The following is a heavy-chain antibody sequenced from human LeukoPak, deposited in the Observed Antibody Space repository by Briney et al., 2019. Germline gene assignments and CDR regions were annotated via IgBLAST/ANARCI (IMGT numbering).Heavy chain of an antibody. Sequence: SQTLSLTCTVSGGSISSYYWSWIRQPAGKGLEWIGSIYHSGSTYYNPSLKSRVTISVDTSKNQFSLKLSSVTAADTAVYYCTRGGIEGYWGQGTLVTVSS. CDR2: IYHSGST. CDR1: GGSISSYY. D-gene: IGHD1-1*01. CDR3: TRGGIEGY. V-gene: IGHV4-4*07. J-gene: IGHJ4*02.